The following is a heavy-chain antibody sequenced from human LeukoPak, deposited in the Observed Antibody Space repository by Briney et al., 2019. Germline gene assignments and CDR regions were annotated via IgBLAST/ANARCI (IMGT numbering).Heavy chain of an antibody. CDR2: IYYSGST. D-gene: IGHD6-13*01. CDR3: ARASGSSWPEYFQH. V-gene: IGHV4-59*01. Sequence: PSETLSLTCTVSGGSISSYYWSWIRQPPGKGLEWIGYIYYSGSTNYNPSLKSRVTISVDTSKNQFSLKLSSATAADTAVYYCARASGSSWPEYFQHWGQGTLVTVSS. CDR1: GGSISSYY. J-gene: IGHJ1*01.